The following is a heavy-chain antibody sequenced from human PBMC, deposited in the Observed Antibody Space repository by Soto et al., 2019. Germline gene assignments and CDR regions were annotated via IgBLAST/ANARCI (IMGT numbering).Heavy chain of an antibody. J-gene: IGHJ4*02. CDR1: GFTLSSYG. D-gene: IGHD2-15*01. Sequence: PGGSLRLSCAASGFTLSSYGMHWVRQAPGKGQEWVAVISYDGSNKYYADSVKGRFTISRDNSKDTVYLQMKSLRPEDTAVYYCARDFSMVVVAPGYWGQGTLVTVSS. V-gene: IGHV3-30*03. CDR3: ARDFSMVVVAPGY. CDR2: ISYDGSNK.